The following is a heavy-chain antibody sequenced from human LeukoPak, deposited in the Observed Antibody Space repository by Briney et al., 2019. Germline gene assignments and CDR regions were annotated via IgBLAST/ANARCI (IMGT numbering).Heavy chain of an antibody. CDR3: AKDRSVAVTNTDGYFDY. CDR2: ISDAGDRT. V-gene: IGHV3-23*01. CDR1: GFTFGNGA. D-gene: IGHD6-19*01. Sequence: GGSLRLSCAASGFTFGNGAMNWVRRAPGKGLEWVSGISDAGDRTYYAASVKGRFTISRDNSKNTLYLQMNSLRAEDTAIYFCAKDRSVAVTNTDGYFDYWGQGTLVTVSS. J-gene: IGHJ4*02.